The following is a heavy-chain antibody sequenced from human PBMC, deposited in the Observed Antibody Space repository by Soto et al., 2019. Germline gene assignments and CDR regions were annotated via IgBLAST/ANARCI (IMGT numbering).Heavy chain of an antibody. Sequence: GASVKVSCKASGYTFTNFYMHWVRQAPGQGLEWMGIIRPSSGATNYAQKFQARVTLTRDTSTSTVYMELSRLKSEDTAVYYCVRGEIWAGETDYWRQGILVTVSS. CDR1: GYTFTNFY. D-gene: IGHD7-27*01. CDR3: VRGEIWAGETDY. V-gene: IGHV1-46*01. CDR2: IRPSSGAT. J-gene: IGHJ4*02.